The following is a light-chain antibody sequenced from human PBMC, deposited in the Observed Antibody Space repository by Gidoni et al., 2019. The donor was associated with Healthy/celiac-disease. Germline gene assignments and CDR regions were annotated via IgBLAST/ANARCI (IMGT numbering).Light chain of an antibody. V-gene: IGKV4-1*01. CDR1: QSVLYSSNNKNY. Sequence: DIVMTHSPDSLALSLVERATINCKSSQSVLYSSNNKNYLAWYQQKPGQPPKLLIYWASTRESGVPDRFSGSGSGTDFTLTISSLQAEDVAVYYCQQYYSTPFTFGPGTKVDIK. CDR2: WAS. CDR3: QQYYSTPFT. J-gene: IGKJ3*01.